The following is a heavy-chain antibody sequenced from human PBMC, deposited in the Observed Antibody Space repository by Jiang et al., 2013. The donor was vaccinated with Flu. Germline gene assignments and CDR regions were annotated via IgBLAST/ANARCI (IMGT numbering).Heavy chain of an antibody. D-gene: IGHD3-16*01. Sequence: PGESLKISCKGSGYSFSSYWIGWVRQMSGKGLEWMGIIYPGDSDTSYSPSFQGQVTISADKSISTAYLQWTSLKTSDTAMYYCARQSDFGDAFDIWGQGTMVTVSS. CDR3: ARQSDFGDAFDI. J-gene: IGHJ3*02. CDR1: GYSFSSYW. CDR2: IYPGDSDT. V-gene: IGHV5-51*01.